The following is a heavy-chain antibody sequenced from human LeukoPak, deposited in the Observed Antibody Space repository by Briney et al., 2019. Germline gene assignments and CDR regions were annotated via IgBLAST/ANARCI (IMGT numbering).Heavy chain of an antibody. V-gene: IGHV4-31*03. Sequence: SETLSLTCTVSGRSITRGGYYWSWIRQHPGKGLEWIGYIYYSGSTYYSPSLKSRITISVDTSKDQFSLNLSSVTAADTAVYYCARVPMGASYYYMDVWGKGTTVTVSS. CDR1: GRSITRGGYY. CDR3: ARVPMGASYYYMDV. CDR2: IYYSGST. D-gene: IGHD1-26*01. J-gene: IGHJ6*03.